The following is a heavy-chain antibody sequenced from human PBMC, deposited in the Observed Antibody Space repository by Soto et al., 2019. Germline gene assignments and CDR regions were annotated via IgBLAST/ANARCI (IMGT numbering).Heavy chain of an antibody. Sequence: QVQLVQPGTELRSPGASVKVSCGASGYTFIAHYVHWVRQAPGQGLEWMGWMNSKTGDTLVAQKFQDXXTXTXXTSINTAFMELSRVTSDDTATYYCARGVGTSWFDPWGQGTLVIVSS. CDR1: GYTFIAHY. V-gene: IGHV1-2*02. J-gene: IGHJ5*02. D-gene: IGHD1-26*01. CDR2: MNSKTGDT. CDR3: ARGVGTSWFDP.